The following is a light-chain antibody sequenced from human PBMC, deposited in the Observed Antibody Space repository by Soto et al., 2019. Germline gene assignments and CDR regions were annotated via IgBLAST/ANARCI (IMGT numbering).Light chain of an antibody. CDR1: QSVSSN. J-gene: IGKJ1*01. CDR3: QQYGSSPWT. Sequence: DIVLTQSPATLSLSPGQRATLSCRASQSVSSNLAWYQQKPGQAPRLLIYGASTRATGIPARFSGSGSGTDFTLTISRLEPEDFAVYYCQQYGSSPWTFGQGTKVDI. V-gene: IGKV3-20*01. CDR2: GAS.